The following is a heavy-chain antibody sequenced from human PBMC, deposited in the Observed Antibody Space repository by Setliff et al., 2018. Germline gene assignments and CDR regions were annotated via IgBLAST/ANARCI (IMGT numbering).Heavy chain of an antibody. CDR2: INHSGST. J-gene: IGHJ4*02. D-gene: IGHD3-22*01. Sequence: SETLSLTCAVYGGSFSGYYWSWIRQPPGKGLEWIGEINHSGSTNYNPSLESRVTISVDTSKNQLSLKLSSVTAADTAVYYCARGPEGSGYIGSLDYWGQGTLVTVSS. CDR3: ARGPEGSGYIGSLDY. CDR1: GGSFSGYY. V-gene: IGHV4-34*01.